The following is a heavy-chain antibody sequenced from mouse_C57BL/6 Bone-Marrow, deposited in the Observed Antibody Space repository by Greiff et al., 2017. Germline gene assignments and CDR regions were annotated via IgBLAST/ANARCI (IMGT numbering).Heavy chain of an antibody. V-gene: IGHV14-4*01. CDR1: GFNIKDDY. J-gene: IGHJ2*01. D-gene: IGHD2-4*01. CDR2: IDPENGDT. Sequence: DVKLVESGAELVRPGASVKLSCTASGFNIKDDYMHWVKQRPEQGLEWIGWIDPENGDTEYASKFQGKATITADTSSNTAYLQLSSLTSEDTAVYYCTHYDYGYFDYWGQGTTLTVSS. CDR3: THYDYGYFDY.